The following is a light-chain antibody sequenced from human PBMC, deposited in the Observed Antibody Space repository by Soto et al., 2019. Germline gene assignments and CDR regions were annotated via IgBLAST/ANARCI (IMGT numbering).Light chain of an antibody. Sequence: DIQMTQSPSTLSASVGDRVTITCRASQNINNWMAWYHQKPGEAPKLLIYDAFSLQTGVPFTFSGSGSGTEFSLTISSQQPDDFGTYYCQQYHTFPLTFGGGTKVEIK. J-gene: IGKJ4*01. CDR1: QNINNW. CDR3: QQYHTFPLT. CDR2: DAF. V-gene: IGKV1-5*01.